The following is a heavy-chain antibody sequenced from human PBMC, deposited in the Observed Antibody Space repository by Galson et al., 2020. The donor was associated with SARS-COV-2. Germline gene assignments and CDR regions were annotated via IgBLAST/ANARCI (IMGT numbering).Heavy chain of an antibody. J-gene: IGHJ6*02. D-gene: IGHD3-10*01. CDR1: GYTFTSYG. CDR2: ISAYNGNT. V-gene: IGHV1-18*01. CDR3: ARDKGGGVLLWFGELLDV. Sequence: ASVQVSCKASGYTFTSYGISWVRPAPAQGLEWMGWISAYNGNTNYAQKLQGRVTMTTDTSTSTAYMELRSLRSDDTAVYYCARDKGGGVLLWFGELLDVWGQGTTVTVSS.